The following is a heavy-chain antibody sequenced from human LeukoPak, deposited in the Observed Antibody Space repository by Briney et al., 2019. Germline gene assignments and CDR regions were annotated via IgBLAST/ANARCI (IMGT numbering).Heavy chain of an antibody. V-gene: IGHV3-21*01. CDR2: ISSSSRYI. Sequence: PGGSLRLSCAASGFTFSSYSMNWVRQAPGKGLEWVSSISSSSRYIYYADSVKGRFTISRDDAKNSLYLQMSSLRAEDTAVYYCARAGTTVTANTYYYYLDVWAKGPRSPSP. CDR1: GFTFSSYS. D-gene: IGHD4-11*01. J-gene: IGHJ6*03. CDR3: ARAGTTVTANTYYYYLDV.